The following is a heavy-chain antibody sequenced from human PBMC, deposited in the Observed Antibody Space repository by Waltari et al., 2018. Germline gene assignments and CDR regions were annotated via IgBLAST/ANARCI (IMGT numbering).Heavy chain of an antibody. CDR2: IYGGGST. Sequence: EVQLVETGGGLIQPGGSLRLSCAASGFTVSSNYMSWVRQAPGKGLGWVSVIYGGGSTYSADSVKGRFTISRDNSKNTLYLQMNSLRAEDTAVYYCARDPPRGSGSADYWGQGTLVTVSS. CDR1: GFTVSSNY. D-gene: IGHD3-10*01. CDR3: ARDPPRGSGSADY. J-gene: IGHJ4*02. V-gene: IGHV3-53*02.